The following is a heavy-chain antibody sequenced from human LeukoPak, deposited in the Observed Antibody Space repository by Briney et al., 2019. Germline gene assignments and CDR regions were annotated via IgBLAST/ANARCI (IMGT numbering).Heavy chain of an antibody. Sequence: GGSLRLSCAASGFTFSTYGTHWVRQAPGKGLEWVAFIRYDGSNKYYADSVKGRFTISRDNSKNTLYLQMNSLRAEDTAVYYCAKVSSGYSYGYDAFDIWGQGTVVTVSS. D-gene: IGHD5-18*01. CDR1: GFTFSTYG. CDR3: AKVSSGYSYGYDAFDI. CDR2: IRYDGSNK. J-gene: IGHJ3*02. V-gene: IGHV3-30*02.